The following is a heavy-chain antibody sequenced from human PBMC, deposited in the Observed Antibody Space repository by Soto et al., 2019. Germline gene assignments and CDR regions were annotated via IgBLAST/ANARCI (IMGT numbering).Heavy chain of an antibody. CDR2: INPSGGST. CDR1: GYTFTSYY. CDR3: ARGRLVRGYYYYVMDV. Sequence: ASVKVSCKASGYTFTSYYVHWVRQAPGQGLEWMGIINPSGGSTSYAQKFQGRVTMTRDTSTSTVYMELSSLRSEDTAVFYCARGRLVRGYYYYVMDVWGQGSTVTVSS. V-gene: IGHV1-46*01. J-gene: IGHJ6*02. D-gene: IGHD6-19*01.